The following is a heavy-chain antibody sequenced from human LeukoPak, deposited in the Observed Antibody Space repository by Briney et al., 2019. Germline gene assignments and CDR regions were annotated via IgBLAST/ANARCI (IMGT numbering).Heavy chain of an antibody. CDR3: ARDNSVRDEAWWFNP. Sequence: SETLSLTCTVSGGSINTPNYYWGWIRQTPGKGLGWIGNIFYSGGTYYSPSLTSRVTVSLDTSRNQFSLKPNSVTAADTAVYYCARDNSVRDEAWWFNPWGQGTLVTVSS. CDR1: GGSINTPNYY. CDR2: IFYSGGT. J-gene: IGHJ5*02. D-gene: IGHD5-24*01. V-gene: IGHV4-39*07.